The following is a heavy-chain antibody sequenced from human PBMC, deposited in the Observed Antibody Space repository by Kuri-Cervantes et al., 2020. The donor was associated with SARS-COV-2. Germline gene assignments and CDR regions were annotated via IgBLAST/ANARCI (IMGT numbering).Heavy chain of an antibody. CDR2: INPNSGGT. CDR3: ARSTPLRRLVVISQGRAFGI. D-gene: IGHD3-22*01. V-gene: IGHV1-2*04. J-gene: IGHJ3*02. Sequence: SVKVTFKASGYTFTGYYIHCVRHAPGQGLEWMGWINPNSGGTNYAQKFQGWVNMTRDTSISTVYMELSRLRSDDTAVYYCARSTPLRRLVVISQGRAFGIWGQGTMVTVSS. CDR1: GYTFTGYY.